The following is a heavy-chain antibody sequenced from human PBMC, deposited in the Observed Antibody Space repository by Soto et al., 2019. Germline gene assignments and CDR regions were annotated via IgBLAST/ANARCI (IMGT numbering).Heavy chain of an antibody. CDR1: GGSISSSSYY. CDR2: IYYSGST. D-gene: IGHD3-9*01. J-gene: IGHJ6*02. V-gene: IGHV4-39*01. Sequence: SETLPLTCTVSGGSISSSSYYWGWIRQPPGKGLEWIGSIYYSGSTYYNPSLKSRVTISVDTSKNQFSLKLSSVTAADTAVYYCARAYYDILTGYAFYYYGMDVWGQGTTVTVSS. CDR3: ARAYYDILTGYAFYYYGMDV.